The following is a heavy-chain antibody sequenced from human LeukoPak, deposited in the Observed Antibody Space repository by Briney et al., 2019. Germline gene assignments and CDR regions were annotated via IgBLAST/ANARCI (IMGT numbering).Heavy chain of an antibody. D-gene: IGHD5-12*01. CDR2: ISGSGGST. CDR1: GFTFSNAW. V-gene: IGHV3-23*01. CDR3: AKVVHSGYGNNWFDP. J-gene: IGHJ5*02. Sequence: PGGSLRLSCAASGFTFSNAWMNWVRQAPGKGLEWVSAISGSGGSTYYANSVKGRFTISRDNSKNTLYLQMNSLRAEDTAVYYCAKVVHSGYGNNWFDPWGQGTLVTVSS.